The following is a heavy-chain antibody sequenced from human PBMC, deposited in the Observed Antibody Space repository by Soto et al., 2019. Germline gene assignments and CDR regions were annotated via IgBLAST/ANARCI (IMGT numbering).Heavy chain of an antibody. J-gene: IGHJ4*02. Sequence: PGGSLRLSCAASGFTFSSYAMHWVRQAPGKGLEWVAVISYDGSNKYYADSVKGRFTISRDNSKNTLYLQMNSLRAEDTAVYYCAKDLSVLMVYAAFDYWGQGTLVTVSS. CDR2: ISYDGSNK. V-gene: IGHV3-30*04. D-gene: IGHD2-8*01. CDR1: GFTFSSYA. CDR3: AKDLSVLMVYAAFDY.